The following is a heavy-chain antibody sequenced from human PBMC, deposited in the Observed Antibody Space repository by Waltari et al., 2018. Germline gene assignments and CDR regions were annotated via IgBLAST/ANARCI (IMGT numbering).Heavy chain of an antibody. V-gene: IGHV1-24*01. D-gene: IGHD6-6*01. CDR2: FDPEDGET. J-gene: IGHJ4*02. CDR3: ARSVAARPELDY. CDR1: GYTLTELS. Sequence: QVQLVQSGAEVKKPGASVKVSCKVSGYTLTELSMHWVRQAPGKGLEWMGGFDPEDGETIYAQKFQGRVTITADESTSTAYMELSSLRSEDTAVYYCARSVAARPELDYWGQGTLVTVSS.